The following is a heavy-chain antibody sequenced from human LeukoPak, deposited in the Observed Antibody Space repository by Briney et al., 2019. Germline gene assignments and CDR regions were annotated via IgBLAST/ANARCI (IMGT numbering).Heavy chain of an antibody. V-gene: IGHV3-23*01. CDR3: AKVRGSGHPGPYFDY. J-gene: IGHJ4*02. CDR2: ISGSGGST. CDR1: GFTFSSYA. Sequence: GGSLRLSCAASGFTFSSYAMSWVRQAPGKGLEWVSTISGSGGSTYYADSVKGRFTISRDNSKNTLYLQMNSLRAEDTAVYYCAKVRGSGHPGPYFDYWGQGTLVTVSS. D-gene: IGHD3-10*01.